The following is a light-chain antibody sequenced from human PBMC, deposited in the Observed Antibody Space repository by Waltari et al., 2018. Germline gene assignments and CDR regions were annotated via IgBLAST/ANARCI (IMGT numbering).Light chain of an antibody. V-gene: IGKV3-20*01. CDR2: GAS. CDR1: QSVSRS. Sequence: IVLTQSPGTLSLSPGERATLSCRASQSVSRSLAWHQQKPGQAPKLLIYGASTRATGIPDRFTGSGSGTDFSLTISSLEPEDFAIYFCQHYVRLPATFGQGTKVEI. CDR3: QHYVRLPAT. J-gene: IGKJ1*01.